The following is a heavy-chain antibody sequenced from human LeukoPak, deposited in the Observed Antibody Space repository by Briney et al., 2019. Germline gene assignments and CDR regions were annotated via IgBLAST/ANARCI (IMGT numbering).Heavy chain of an antibody. CDR1: GGSISSYY. J-gene: IGHJ4*02. CDR3: AREVLPYNWNDVY. D-gene: IGHD1-20*01. CDR2: IYYSGST. V-gene: IGHV4-59*01. Sequence: PSETLSLTCTVSGGSISSYYWSWIRQPPGKGLEWIGYIYYSGSTNYNPSLKSRVTISVDTSKNQFSLKLSSVTAADTAVYYCAREVLPYNWNDVYWGQGTLVTVSS.